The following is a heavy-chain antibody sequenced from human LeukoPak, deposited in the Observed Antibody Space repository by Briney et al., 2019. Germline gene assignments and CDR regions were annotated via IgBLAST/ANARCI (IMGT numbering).Heavy chain of an antibody. CDR3: ARDYYDSSGHQTGIWFDP. CDR1: GYTFTSYY. Sequence: ASVKVSCKASGYTFTSYYMHWVRQAPGQGLEWMGIINPSGGSTSYAQKFQGRVTMTRDMSTSTVYMELSSQRSEDTAVYYCARDYYDSSGHQTGIWFDPWGQGTLVTVSS. V-gene: IGHV1-46*01. J-gene: IGHJ5*02. CDR2: INPSGGST. D-gene: IGHD3-22*01.